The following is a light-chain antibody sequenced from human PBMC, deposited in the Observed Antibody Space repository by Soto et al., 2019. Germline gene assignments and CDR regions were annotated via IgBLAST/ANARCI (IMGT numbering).Light chain of an antibody. J-gene: IGKJ2*01. CDR3: QQSYRSPYT. CDR2: AAS. Sequence: IQLTQSPSSLSASVGDTVTVTCRASQTINIHLKWYQQKPGKAPELLIYAASSLQSGVPSRFSGGESRTDFALTIYSLQPEDFATYYCQQSYRSPYTFGQGTTLE. CDR1: QTINIH. V-gene: IGKV1-39*01.